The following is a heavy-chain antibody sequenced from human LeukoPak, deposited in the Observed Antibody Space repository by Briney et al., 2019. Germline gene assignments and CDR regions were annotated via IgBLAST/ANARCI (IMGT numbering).Heavy chain of an antibody. CDR3: ARDPGGECGMDV. CDR1: GGSMRSGDYY. J-gene: IGHJ6*02. CDR2: IYYSGST. D-gene: IGHD3-16*01. Sequence: SQTLSLTCTVSGGSMRSGDYYWSWIRQPPGKGLEWIGCIYYSGSTYYSPSLKSRVTISVDTSKNQFSLKLSSVTAADTAVYYCARDPGGECGMDVWGQGTTVTVSS. V-gene: IGHV4-31*03.